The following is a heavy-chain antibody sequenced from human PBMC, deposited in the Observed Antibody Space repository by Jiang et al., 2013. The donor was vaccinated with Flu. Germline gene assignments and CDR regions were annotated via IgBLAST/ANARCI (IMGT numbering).Heavy chain of an antibody. J-gene: IGHJ4*02. CDR2: VYHSGNT. CDR1: GYSISSGYY. V-gene: IGHV4-38-2*01. D-gene: IGHD5-18*01. Sequence: GLVKPSETLSLTCSVSGYSISSGYYWGWIRQPPGKGLEWIANVYHSGNTYYNPSLLGRVTISVDTSKNQVSLKLNSVTAADTAVYFCARLHGYSYGLCDYWGQGTLVTVSS. CDR3: ARLHGYSYGLCDY.